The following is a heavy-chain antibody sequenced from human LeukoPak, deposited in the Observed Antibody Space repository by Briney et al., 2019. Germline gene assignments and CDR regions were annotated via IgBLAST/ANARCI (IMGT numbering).Heavy chain of an antibody. J-gene: IGHJ4*02. CDR2: IKQDGSEK. Sequence: GGSLRLSCAASGFTFSSYWMSWVRQAPGKGLEWVANIKQDGSEKYYVDSVKGRFTNSRDNAKNSLYLQMNSLRAEDTAVYYCARVRLSRSNSFDYWGQGTLVTVSS. CDR1: GFTFSSYW. CDR3: ARVRLSRSNSFDY. D-gene: IGHD3-3*02. V-gene: IGHV3-7*01.